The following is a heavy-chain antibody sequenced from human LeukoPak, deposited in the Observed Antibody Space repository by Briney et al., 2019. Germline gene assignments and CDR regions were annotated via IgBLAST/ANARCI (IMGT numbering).Heavy chain of an antibody. CDR3: ARTRRHYFGSGKTLTPWPAGLDI. Sequence: PAETLSLTCTVSGDSFSDYYWTWLGHPPGEGLEWVGYIGSSNYNPSLKGRVTISVDTSKRHFSLTLSSVTAADTAVYYCARTRRHYFGSGKTLTPWPAGLDIWGQGTTVIVS. CDR1: GDSFSDYY. V-gene: IGHV4-59*01. D-gene: IGHD3-10*01. CDR2: IGSS. J-gene: IGHJ6*02.